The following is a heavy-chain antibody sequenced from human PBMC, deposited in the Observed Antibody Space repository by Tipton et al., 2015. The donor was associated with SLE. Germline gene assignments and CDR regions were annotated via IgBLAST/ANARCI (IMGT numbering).Heavy chain of an antibody. J-gene: IGHJ3*02. D-gene: IGHD7-27*01. V-gene: IGHV3-30*04. CDR2: ISDDGSNF. Sequence: SLRLPCTASGFTFSNYAMHWVRQAPGKGLEWVAIISDDGSNFQDAESVKGRFTISRDNFKSTLFLETDSLRPEDTAIYYCARDRPTGDQGDWDAFDIWGQGTMVTVSS. CDR3: ARDRPTGDQGDWDAFDI. CDR1: GFTFSNYA.